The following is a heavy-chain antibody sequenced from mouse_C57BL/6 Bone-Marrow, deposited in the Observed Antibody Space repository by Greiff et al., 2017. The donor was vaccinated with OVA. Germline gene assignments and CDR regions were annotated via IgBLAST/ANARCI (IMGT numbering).Heavy chain of an antibody. D-gene: IGHD3-2*02. J-gene: IGHJ2*01. CDR2: IDPENGDT. V-gene: IGHV14-4*01. CDR1: GFNIKDDY. Sequence: EVKLQQSGAELVRPGASVKLSCTASGFNIKDDYMHWVKQRPEQGLEWIGWIDPENGDTEYASKFQGKATITADTSSNTAYLQLSSLTSEDTAVYYCTTGGAAQALFDYWGQGTTLTVSS. CDR3: TTGGAAQALFDY.